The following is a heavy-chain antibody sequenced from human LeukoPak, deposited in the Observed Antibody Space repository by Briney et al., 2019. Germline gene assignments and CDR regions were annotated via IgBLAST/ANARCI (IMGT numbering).Heavy chain of an antibody. Sequence: GGSLRLSCAASGFTFSNYWMHWVRQAPGKGPVWVSRINGDGSGTIYADSVKGRISISRDNAKNTLLPQMNSLRAEDTAVYYCARGGFYDLGSPIYWGQGTLVTVSS. CDR1: GFTFSNYW. CDR3: ARGGFYDLGSPIY. J-gene: IGHJ4*02. CDR2: INGDGSGT. V-gene: IGHV3-74*01. D-gene: IGHD3-10*01.